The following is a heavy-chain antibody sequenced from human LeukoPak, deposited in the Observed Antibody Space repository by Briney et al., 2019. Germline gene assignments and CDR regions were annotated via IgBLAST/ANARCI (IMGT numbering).Heavy chain of an antibody. CDR3: ARLAMVRSGVVIVRVFDY. CDR2: IYYSGST. J-gene: IGHJ4*02. V-gene: IGHV4-59*08. Sequence: SETLSLTCTVSGGSISSYYWSWIRQPPGKGLEWIGYIYYSGSTNYNPSLKSRVTISVDTSKNQFSLKLSSVTAADTAVYYCARLAMVRSGVVIVRVFDYWGQGTLVTVSS. CDR1: GGSISSYY. D-gene: IGHD3-16*02.